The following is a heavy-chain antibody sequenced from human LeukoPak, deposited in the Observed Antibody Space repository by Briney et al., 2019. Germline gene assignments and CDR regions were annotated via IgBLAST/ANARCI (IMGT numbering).Heavy chain of an antibody. CDR2: IYYSENT. Sequence: SETLSLTCTVSGGSISSYYWSWIRQPPGKGLEWIGYIYYSENTNYNPSLESRVTISVDTSKNQFSLKLNSVTAADTAVYYCARARVAVAGLDYWGQGTLVTVSS. CDR1: GGSISSYY. V-gene: IGHV4-59*01. J-gene: IGHJ4*02. D-gene: IGHD6-19*01. CDR3: ARARVAVAGLDY.